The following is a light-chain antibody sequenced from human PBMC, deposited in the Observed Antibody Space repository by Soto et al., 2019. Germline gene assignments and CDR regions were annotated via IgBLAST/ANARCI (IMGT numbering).Light chain of an antibody. CDR2: DAS. J-gene: IGKJ3*01. CDR3: QQRTNWLT. V-gene: IGKV3-11*01. Sequence: EIVLTQSQATLSLSPGERVTLSCRASQNVSTYLAWYQQKPGQAPRLLIYDASDRATGIPARFSGSGSGTDFTLTISSPEHEDAAVYYCQQRTNWLTFGPGTKVDIK. CDR1: QNVSTY.